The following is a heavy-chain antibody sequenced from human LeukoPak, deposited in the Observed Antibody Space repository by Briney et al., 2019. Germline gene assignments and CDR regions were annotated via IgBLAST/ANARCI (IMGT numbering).Heavy chain of an antibody. V-gene: IGHV3-53*01. CDR1: GFTVSSNY. CDR2: IYSGGST. D-gene: IGHD2/OR15-2a*01. CDR3: ARDFLNGGFDC. J-gene: IGHJ4*02. Sequence: GGSLRLSCAASGFTVSSNYMSWVRQAPGKGLEWVSVIYSGGSTYYAESVKGRFTISRDNSKNTLYLQMNSLRAEDTAVYYCARDFLNGGFDCWGQGTLVTVSS.